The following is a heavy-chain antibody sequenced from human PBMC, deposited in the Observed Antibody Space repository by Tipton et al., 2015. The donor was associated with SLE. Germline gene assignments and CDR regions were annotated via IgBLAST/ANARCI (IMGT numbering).Heavy chain of an antibody. CDR1: GGSFSGYY. D-gene: IGHD1-14*01. CDR2: INHSGST. CDR3: ARGLSGWWFDP. J-gene: IGHJ5*02. Sequence: LRLSCAVYGGSFSGYYWSWIRQPPGKGLEWIGEINHSGSTYYNPSLKSRVTISVDRSKNQFSLKLSSVTAADTAVYYCARGLSGWWFDPWGQGTLVTVSS. V-gene: IGHV4-34*01.